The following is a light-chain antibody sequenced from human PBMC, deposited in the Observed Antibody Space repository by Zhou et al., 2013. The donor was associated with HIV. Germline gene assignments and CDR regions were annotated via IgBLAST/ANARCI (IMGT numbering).Light chain of an antibody. J-gene: IGKJ4*01. CDR1: QGIGYS. CDR2: TAS. Sequence: DIQMTQSPSSLSASVGDRVTITCRASQGIGYSLAWYQQQPGRVPKLLIYTASILQSGVPSRFSGVGSGTDFTLTISSLQPEDVGTYYCQQYNSYPLTFGGGTKVEMK. CDR3: QQYNSYPLT. V-gene: IGKV1-27*01.